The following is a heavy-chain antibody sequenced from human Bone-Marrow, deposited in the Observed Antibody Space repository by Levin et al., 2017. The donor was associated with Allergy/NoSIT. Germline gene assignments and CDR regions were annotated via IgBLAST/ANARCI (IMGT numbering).Heavy chain of an antibody. J-gene: IGHJ4*02. V-gene: IGHV3-23*01. CDR1: GFTFSNYD. D-gene: IGHD6-19*01. CDR3: ARDLGVHSSGGYADLDY. Sequence: PGGSLRLSCAASGFTFSNYDMSWVRQAPGKGLDWVSTFTSRGSSTYYADSVKGRFTMSRDNSKNTLYLLMNSLGADDTAVYYCARDLGVHSSGGYADLDYWGQGTLVSVSS. CDR2: FTSRGSST.